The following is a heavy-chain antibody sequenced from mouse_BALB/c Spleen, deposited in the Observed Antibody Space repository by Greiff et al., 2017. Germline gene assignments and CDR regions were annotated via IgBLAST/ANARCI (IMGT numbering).Heavy chain of an antibody. CDR2: INPSSGYT. J-gene: IGHJ4*01. V-gene: IGHV1-4*02. D-gene: IGHD4-1*01. CDR1: DYTFTSYT. Sequence: QVQLKESAAELARPGASVKMSCKASDYTFTSYTMHWVKQRPGQGLEWIGYINPSSGYTEYNQKFKDKTTLTADKSSSTAYMQLSSLTSEDSAVYYCARTGTDAMDYWGQGTSVTVSS. CDR3: ARTGTDAMDY.